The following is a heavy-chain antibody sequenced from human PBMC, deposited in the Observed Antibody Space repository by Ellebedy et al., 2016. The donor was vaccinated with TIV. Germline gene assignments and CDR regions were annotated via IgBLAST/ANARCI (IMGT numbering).Heavy chain of an antibody. Sequence: GESLKISCEASGFIFSDYHMNWIRQAPGKGLEWVSFISTSRYNPIYADSVKGRFTISRDNAKNSVYLQMNSLRAEDTAVYYCARVGGGTKRVSMARGMIFYYYGMDVWGQGTTVTVSS. CDR3: ARVGGGTKRVSMARGMIFYYYGMDV. D-gene: IGHD3-10*01. J-gene: IGHJ6*02. V-gene: IGHV3-11*06. CDR1: GFIFSDYH. CDR2: ISTSRYNP.